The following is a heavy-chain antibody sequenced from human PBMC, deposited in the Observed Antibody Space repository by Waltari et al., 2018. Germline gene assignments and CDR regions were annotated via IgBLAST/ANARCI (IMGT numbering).Heavy chain of an antibody. CDR2: IRTNANNYAT. CDR1: GFIFSDSA. CDR3: SRHDPLDF. V-gene: IGHV3-73*01. J-gene: IGHJ4*02. Sequence: EVQLVESGGGLVQPGGSLNLSCAASGFIFSDSAIHWVRQASGKGLDWVGRIRTNANNYATSYGASVKGRFTSSRDDSRNTAYLQMNSLKIDDTAVYFCSRHDPLDFWGQGTLVTVSS.